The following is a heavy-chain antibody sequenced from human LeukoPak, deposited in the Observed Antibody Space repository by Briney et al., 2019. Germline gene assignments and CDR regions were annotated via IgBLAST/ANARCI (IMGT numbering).Heavy chain of an antibody. J-gene: IGHJ4*02. D-gene: IGHD3-22*01. CDR3: ARAPPTYYYDSSGYYSDY. CDR2: IIPILGIA. V-gene: IGHV1-69*04. CDR1: GGTFSIYA. Sequence: SVTVSCTASGGTFSIYAISWVRQAPGQGLEWMGRIIPILGIANYAQKFQGRVTITADKSTSTAYMELSSLRSEDTAVYYCARAPPTYYYDSSGYYSDYWGQGTLVTVSS.